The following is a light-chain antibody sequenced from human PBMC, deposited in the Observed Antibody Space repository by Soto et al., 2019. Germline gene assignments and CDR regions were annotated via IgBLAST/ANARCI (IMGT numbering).Light chain of an antibody. CDR3: QQYNNWPPTWT. CDR1: QSVSSSY. V-gene: IGKV3D-15*01. Sequence: EVVLTQSPGTLSLSPGERATLSCRASQSVSSSYLAWYQQKPGQAPRLLIYGASSRATGIPARFSGSGSGTELTLTISSLQSEDFAVYYCQQYNNWPPTWTFGQGTKVDIK. CDR2: GAS. J-gene: IGKJ1*01.